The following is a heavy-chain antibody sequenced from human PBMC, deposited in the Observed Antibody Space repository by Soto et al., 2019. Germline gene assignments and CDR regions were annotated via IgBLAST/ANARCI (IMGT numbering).Heavy chain of an antibody. CDR2: IKSKTDGGTT. Sequence: EVQLVESGGGLVKPGGSLRLSCAASGFTFSNAWMNWVRQAPGKGLEWVGRIKSKTDGGTTDYAAPVKSRFTISREASTHTLYRPLHSLTTHDNAVHYRTARAYSGHVTHYYYYAMAVWGQGTTVTVSS. CDR1: GFTFSNAW. J-gene: IGHJ6*02. V-gene: IGHV3-15*07. D-gene: IGHD5-12*01. CDR3: TARAYSGHVTHYYYYAMAV.